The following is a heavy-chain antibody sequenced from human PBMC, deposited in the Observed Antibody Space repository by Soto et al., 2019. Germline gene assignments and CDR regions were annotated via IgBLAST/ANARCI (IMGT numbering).Heavy chain of an antibody. D-gene: IGHD6-19*01. Sequence: GASVKVSCKASGYTFTGYYMHWVRQAPGQGLEWMGWINPNSGGTNYAQKFQGWVTMTRDTSISTAYMELSRLRSDDTAVYYCARVGLGYSSGWYFDYWGQGTLVNVSS. CDR2: INPNSGGT. V-gene: IGHV1-2*04. J-gene: IGHJ4*02. CDR3: ARVGLGYSSGWYFDY. CDR1: GYTFTGYY.